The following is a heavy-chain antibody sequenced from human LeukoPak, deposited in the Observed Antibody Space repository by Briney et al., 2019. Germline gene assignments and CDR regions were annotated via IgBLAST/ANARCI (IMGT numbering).Heavy chain of an antibody. Sequence: PSETLSLTCTVSGGSISSYYWSWIRQPAGKGLEWIGRIYSTGSTNSNPSLKSRVTMSVDTSKNQFSLRLSSVTAADTAVYYCARDHQLYGSPWDWFDPWGQGKLVTVSS. D-gene: IGHD3-10*01. CDR3: ARDHQLYGSPWDWFDP. CDR2: IYSTGST. J-gene: IGHJ5*02. CDR1: GGSISSYY. V-gene: IGHV4-4*07.